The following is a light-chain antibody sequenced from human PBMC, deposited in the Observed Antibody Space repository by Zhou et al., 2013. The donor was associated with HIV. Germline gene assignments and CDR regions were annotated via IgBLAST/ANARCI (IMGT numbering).Light chain of an antibody. CDR3: QQLDSYPLS. Sequence: AIRITQSPSSLSASIGDKVTITCRASQGVGRSLAWYQQKPGKAPKLLIYGASTLQSGVPARFSGSGSGTEFTLTISSLQPEDFATYYCQQLDSYPLSFGGGTKVEIK. V-gene: IGKV1-8*01. CDR1: QGVGRS. J-gene: IGKJ4*01. CDR2: GAS.